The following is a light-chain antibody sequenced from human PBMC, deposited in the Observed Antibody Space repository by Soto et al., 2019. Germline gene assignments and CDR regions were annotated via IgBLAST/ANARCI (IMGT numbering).Light chain of an antibody. V-gene: IGLV2-8*01. Sequence: SALTQPPSASGSPGQSVTISCTGTSSDVGGYNYVSWYQQNPGKVPKLIIYEVNKRPSGVPDRFSGSKSGNTASLTVSGLQAEDEADYYCTSYAGGNNVFGTGTKVTVL. J-gene: IGLJ1*01. CDR2: EVN. CDR1: SSDVGGYNY. CDR3: TSYAGGNNV.